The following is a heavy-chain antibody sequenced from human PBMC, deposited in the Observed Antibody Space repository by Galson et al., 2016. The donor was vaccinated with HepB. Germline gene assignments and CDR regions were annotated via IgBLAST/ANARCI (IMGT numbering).Heavy chain of an antibody. J-gene: IGHJ4*02. CDR2: ISYDGSTK. D-gene: IGHD1-26*01. CDR3: ARADFVGATPLGF. Sequence: SLRLSCAASGFIFSNYALHWVRQAPGKGLEWMAVISYDGSTKYYAESVEGRFTISRDNSKNTLYLQMNSLRGEDTASYYCARADFVGATPLGFWGQGMLVSVSS. CDR1: GFIFSNYA. V-gene: IGHV3-30*04.